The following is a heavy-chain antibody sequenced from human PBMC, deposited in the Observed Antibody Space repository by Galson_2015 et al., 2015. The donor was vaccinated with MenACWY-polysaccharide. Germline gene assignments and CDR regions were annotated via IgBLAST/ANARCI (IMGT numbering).Heavy chain of an antibody. CDR3: VKAHETSGWHRGPGY. CDR2: ISLDGRNT. D-gene: IGHD6-25*01. V-gene: IGHV3-23*01. J-gene: IGHJ4*02. CDR1: GFTFTSYT. Sequence: SLRLSCAASGFTFTSYTMSWIRQAPGKGPEWVTVISLDGRNTYYADPVKGRFTISRDNSKNTLYLQMHDLRAEDTAVYYCVKAHETSGWHRGPGYWGQGTLVTVSS.